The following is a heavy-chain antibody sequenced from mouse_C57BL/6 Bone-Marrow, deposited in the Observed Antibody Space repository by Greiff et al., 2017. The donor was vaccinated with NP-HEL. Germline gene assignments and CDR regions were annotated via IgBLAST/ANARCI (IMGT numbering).Heavy chain of an antibody. CDR2: INPSSGYT. J-gene: IGHJ4*01. CDR1: GYTFPSYW. V-gene: IGHV1-7*01. D-gene: IGHD4-1*02. CDR3: ASYRASTGTRAMDY. Sequence: QVQLQQSGAELAKPGASVKLSCKASGYTFPSYWMNWVHQRPGQGLEWIGYINPSSGYTKYNQKFKDKVTLTADKSSSTAYMQLSSLTYEVSAVYYCASYRASTGTRAMDYWGQGTSVTVSS.